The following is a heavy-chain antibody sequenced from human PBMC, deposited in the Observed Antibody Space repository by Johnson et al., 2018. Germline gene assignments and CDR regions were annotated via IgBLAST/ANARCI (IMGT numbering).Heavy chain of an antibody. Sequence: QVQLQESGPGLVKPLETLSLTCTVSGGSISSSNYYWGWIRQPPGKGLEWIGSIYYSGSTYYNPSLKSRVTISVDTSKNQFSLNLNSVTAADTAVFYCATGYYYYMDVWGNGTTVTVSS. CDR3: ATGYYYYMDV. CDR1: GGSISSSNYY. CDR2: IYYSGST. J-gene: IGHJ6*03. V-gene: IGHV4-39*07.